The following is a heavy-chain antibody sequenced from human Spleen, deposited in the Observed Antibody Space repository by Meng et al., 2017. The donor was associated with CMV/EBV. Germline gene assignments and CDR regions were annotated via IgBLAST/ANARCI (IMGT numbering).Heavy chain of an antibody. Sequence: GSLRLSCAAFGFTFSSYVMSWVRQAPGKGLEWVSTLSSGGSTYYADSVKGRFTISRDNSKNTLYLQMNSLRAEDTAVYYCARRDLGARGIDYWGQGTLVTVSS. CDR1: GFTFSSYV. D-gene: IGHD6-6*01. CDR2: LSSGGST. CDR3: ARRDLGARGIDY. V-gene: IGHV3-23*01. J-gene: IGHJ4*02.